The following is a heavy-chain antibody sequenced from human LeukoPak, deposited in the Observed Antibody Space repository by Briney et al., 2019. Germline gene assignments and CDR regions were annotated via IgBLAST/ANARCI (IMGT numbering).Heavy chain of an antibody. CDR1: GYSFTSNY. V-gene: IGHV1-46*01. CDR2: IYPRDGST. Sequence: ASVNVSCKASGYSFTSNYIHWVRQAPGQGLEWMGMIYPRDGSTSYAQKFQGRVTVTRDTSTSTVHMELSGLRSEDTAVYYCASSSNNIVVVTAIPFTDAFDIWGQGTMVTASS. J-gene: IGHJ3*02. D-gene: IGHD2-21*02. CDR3: ASSSNNIVVVTAIPFTDAFDI.